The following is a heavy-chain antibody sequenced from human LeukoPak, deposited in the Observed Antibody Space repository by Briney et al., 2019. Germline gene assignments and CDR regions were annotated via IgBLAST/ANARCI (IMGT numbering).Heavy chain of an antibody. D-gene: IGHD1-20*01. J-gene: IGHJ4*02. Sequence: ASVKVSCKASGYTFTSYYMHWVRQAPGQGLEWMGWINPNSGGTNYAQKFQGRVTMTRDTSISTAYMELSRLRPDDTAVYYCASLTSITGPKGSDYWGQGTLVTVSS. CDR3: ASLTSITGPKGSDY. V-gene: IGHV1-2*02. CDR1: GYTFTSYY. CDR2: INPNSGGT.